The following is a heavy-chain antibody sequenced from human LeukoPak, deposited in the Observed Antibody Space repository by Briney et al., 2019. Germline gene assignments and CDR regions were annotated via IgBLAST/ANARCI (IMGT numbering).Heavy chain of an antibody. V-gene: IGHV1-8*01. J-gene: IGHJ3*02. D-gene: IGHD3-3*01. CDR2: MNPNSGNT. Sequence: ASVKVSCRASGYTFTSYDINWVRQATGQGLEWMGWMNPNSGNTGYAQKFQGRVTMTRNTSISTAYMELSSLRSEDTAVYYCARGDRVRTNAFDIWGQGTMVTVSS. CDR1: GYTFTSYD. CDR3: ARGDRVRTNAFDI.